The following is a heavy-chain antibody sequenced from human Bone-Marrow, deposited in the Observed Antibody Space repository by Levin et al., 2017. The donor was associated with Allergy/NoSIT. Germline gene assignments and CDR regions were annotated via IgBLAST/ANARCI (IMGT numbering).Heavy chain of an antibody. D-gene: IGHD4-17*01. J-gene: IGHJ4*02. CDR1: EFAFSSYE. Sequence: QSGGSLRLSCAASEFAFSSYEMNWVRQAPGKGLEWVSYISGSGSTMYYADSVKGRFSISRDNAKNSLYLQMNSLRAEDTAVYYCVRGRDDYADSVGDYWGQGTLVTVSS. CDR2: ISGSGSTM. V-gene: IGHV3-48*03. CDR3: VRGRDDYADSVGDY.